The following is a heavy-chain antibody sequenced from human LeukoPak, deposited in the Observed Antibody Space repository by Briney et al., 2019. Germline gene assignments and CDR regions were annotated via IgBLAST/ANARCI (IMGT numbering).Heavy chain of an antibody. CDR1: GFTFSTYA. CDR2: ISTSGDST. J-gene: IGHJ4*02. CDR3: ATAMMRGVTIPGY. Sequence: GGSLTLSCAASGFTFSTYAMSWVRQAPGKGLEWVSVISTSGDSTAYADSVKGRFTISRDNSKNTLYLQMNSLRAEDTALYYCATAMMRGVTIPGYWGQGTLVTVSS. V-gene: IGHV3-23*01. D-gene: IGHD3-10*01.